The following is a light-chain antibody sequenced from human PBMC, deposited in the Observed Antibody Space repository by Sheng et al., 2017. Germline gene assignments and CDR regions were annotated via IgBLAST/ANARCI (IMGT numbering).Light chain of an antibody. J-gene: IGLJ3*02. CDR2: LAGSGTY. CDR1: SGHSGYI. CDR3: ETWDNNIQV. V-gene: IGLV4-60*03. Sequence: QPVLTQSSSASASLGSSVKLTCTLNSGHSGYIIAWHQQQPGKAPRYLMKLAGSGTYSKGSGVPGSASQAPALGLIGYLTISDLQSEDEADYYCETWDNNIQVFGGGTKLAVL.